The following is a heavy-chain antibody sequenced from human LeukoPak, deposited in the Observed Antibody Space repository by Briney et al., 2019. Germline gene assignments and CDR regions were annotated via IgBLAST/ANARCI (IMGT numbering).Heavy chain of an antibody. D-gene: IGHD3-22*01. CDR2: INHSGST. CDR1: GGSFSGYY. CDR3: ARLQVVAQYYFDY. V-gene: IGHV4-34*01. J-gene: IGHJ4*02. Sequence: KPSETLSLTCAVYGGSFSGYYWSWIRQPPGKGLEWIGEINHSGSTNYNPSLKSRVTISVDTSKNQFSLKLSSVTAADTAVYYCARLQVVAQYYFDYWGQGTLVTVSS.